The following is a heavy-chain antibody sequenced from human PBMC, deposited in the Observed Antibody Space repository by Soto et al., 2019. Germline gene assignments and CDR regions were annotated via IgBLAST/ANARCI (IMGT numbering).Heavy chain of an antibody. CDR1: GASFGSNFS. V-gene: IGHV4-39*01. CDR3: GGDYGRLDCFGD. J-gene: IGHJ5*02. Sequence: PSETLSLTCTVSGASFGSNFSWGWIRQPPGKGLEWLGTIHHSGASYHNPSLRSRVTVSIDTSKNRLFLNLMSVTAADTAVYYCGGDYGRLDCFGDWGQGTQVTVSS. CDR2: IHHSGAS. D-gene: IGHD4-17*01.